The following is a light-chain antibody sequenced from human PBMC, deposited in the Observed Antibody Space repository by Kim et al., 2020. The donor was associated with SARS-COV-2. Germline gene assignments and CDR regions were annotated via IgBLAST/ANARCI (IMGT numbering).Light chain of an antibody. CDR3: QQVNSFPLT. J-gene: IGKJ4*01. V-gene: IGKV1-9*01. CDR1: QGSSSY. Sequence: ASVGDRVNITCRTSQGSSSYLAWYQQKPGRAPKLLIYTASTLQSGVPSRFSGSGSGADFTLTISSLQPEDFATYYCQQVNSFPLTFGGGTKVDIK. CDR2: TAS.